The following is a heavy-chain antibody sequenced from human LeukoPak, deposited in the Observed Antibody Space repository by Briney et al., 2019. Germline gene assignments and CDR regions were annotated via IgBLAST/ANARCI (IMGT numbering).Heavy chain of an antibody. Sequence: PGGSLRLSCAASGFTISSYAMHWVRQAPGKGLVWVSRVKSDGSSTSYADSVKGRFTISRANARNTLYLQMNCLRAEDTAVYYCARDGFLGPVTAYLDYWGKGTPVTVSS. CDR1: GFTISSYA. J-gene: IGHJ4*02. D-gene: IGHD2-21*02. CDR3: ARDGFLGPVTAYLDY. V-gene: IGHV3-74*01. CDR2: VKSDGSST.